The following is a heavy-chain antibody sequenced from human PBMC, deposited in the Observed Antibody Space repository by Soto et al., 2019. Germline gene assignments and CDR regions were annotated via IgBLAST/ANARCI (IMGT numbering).Heavy chain of an antibody. CDR1: GGSISSYY. J-gene: IGHJ3*02. V-gene: IGHV4-59*08. D-gene: IGHD3-3*01. Sequence: PSETLSLTCTVSGGSISSYYWSWIRQPPGKGLEWIGYIYYSGSTNYNPSHKSRVTISVDTSKNQFSLKLSSVTAADTALYYCARHTDFWSGYYAFDIWGQGTMVTVSS. CDR3: ARHTDFWSGYYAFDI. CDR2: IYYSGST.